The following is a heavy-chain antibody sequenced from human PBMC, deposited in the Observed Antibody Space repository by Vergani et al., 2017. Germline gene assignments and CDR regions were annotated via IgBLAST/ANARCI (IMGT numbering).Heavy chain of an antibody. CDR1: GYRFTSYW. CDR3: ARHVSRWKQQLVRAFDI. D-gene: IGHD6-13*01. J-gene: IGHJ3*02. V-gene: IGHV5-10-1*01. Sequence: EVQLVQSGAEVKKPGESLRISCKGSGYRFTSYWISCVRQMPGKGLEWMGRIDPRDSYTNYSRSFQGHVPISADKSISTAYLQWSSLKASDTSVYDCARHVSRWKQQLVRAFDIWGQGTMVTVSS. CDR2: IDPRDSYT.